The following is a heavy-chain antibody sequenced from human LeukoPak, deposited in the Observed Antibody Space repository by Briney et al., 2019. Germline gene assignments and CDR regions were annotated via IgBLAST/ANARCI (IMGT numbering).Heavy chain of an antibody. CDR2: IGSGT. V-gene: IGHV3-23*01. CDR3: AKVLAYYFDY. Sequence: PGGSLRLSCGASGFTFSSYAMSWVRQAPGKGLEWVSAIGSGTYYADSVKGRFTISRDNSKNTLYLQMNSLRAEDTAAYYCAKVLAYYFDYWGQGTLVTVSS. J-gene: IGHJ4*02. CDR1: GFTFSSYA.